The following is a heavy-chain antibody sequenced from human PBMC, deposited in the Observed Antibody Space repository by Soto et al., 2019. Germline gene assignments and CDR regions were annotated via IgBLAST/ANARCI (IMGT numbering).Heavy chain of an antibody. D-gene: IGHD3-10*01. Sequence: SETLSLTCAVYGGSFSGYYWSWIRQPPGKGLEWIGEINHSGSTNYNPSLKSRVTISVDTSKNQFSLKLSSVTAADTAVYYCARVKAYYYGSGRIYYYYGMDVWGQGTTVTVSS. J-gene: IGHJ6*02. CDR3: ARVKAYYYGSGRIYYYYGMDV. CDR2: INHSGST. CDR1: GGSFSGYY. V-gene: IGHV4-34*01.